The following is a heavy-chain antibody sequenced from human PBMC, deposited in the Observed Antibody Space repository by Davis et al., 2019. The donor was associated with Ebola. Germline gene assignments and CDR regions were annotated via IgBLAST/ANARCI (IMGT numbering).Heavy chain of an antibody. Sequence: GESLKISCAASGFRVSGPYMSWVRQAPGKGLEWVSVIHTGGRTYYTDSVKGRFTISRDNSKNTIYLQMSSLRAEDTAVYYCAKAFMYGGDYWGQGTLVTVSS. CDR2: IHTGGRT. V-gene: IGHV3-66*01. CDR3: AKAFMYGGDY. CDR1: GFRVSGPY. D-gene: IGHD2-8*01. J-gene: IGHJ4*02.